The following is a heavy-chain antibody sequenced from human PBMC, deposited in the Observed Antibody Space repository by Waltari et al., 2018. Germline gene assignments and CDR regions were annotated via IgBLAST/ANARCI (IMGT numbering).Heavy chain of an antibody. CDR2: SKNDGSIT. V-gene: IGHV3-74*01. J-gene: IGHJ5*02. Sequence: EVQLVESGGGSVQPGGSLRLSCVASGFSISNYWMNWVRQAPGKGLVWVSSSKNDGSITTYADSVRGRFAISRDNAKNTVYLQMNSLRIEDTAMYYCAKSDWFDPWGQGTLVTVSS. CDR3: AKSDWFDP. CDR1: GFSISNYW.